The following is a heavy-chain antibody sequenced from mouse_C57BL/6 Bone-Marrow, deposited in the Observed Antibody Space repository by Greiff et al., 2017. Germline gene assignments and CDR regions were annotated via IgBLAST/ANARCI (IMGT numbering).Heavy chain of an antibody. J-gene: IGHJ4*01. D-gene: IGHD4-1*01. Sequence: QVQLQQSGAELVRPGTSVKVSCKASGYAFTNYLIEWVKQRPGQGLEWIGVINPGSGGTNYNEKFKGKATLTADKSSSTAYMQLSGLTSEDSAVYFCARCLGDYWGQGTSVTVSS. V-gene: IGHV1-54*01. CDR2: INPGSGGT. CDR3: ARCLGDY. CDR1: GYAFTNYL.